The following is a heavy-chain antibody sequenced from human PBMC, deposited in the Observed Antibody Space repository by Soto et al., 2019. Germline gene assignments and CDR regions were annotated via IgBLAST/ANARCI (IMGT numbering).Heavy chain of an antibody. CDR2: ISGSGGST. CDR1: GFTFSSYA. Sequence: PGGSLRLSCAASGFTFSSYAMSWVRQAPGKGLEWVSAISGSGGSTYYADSVKGRFTISRDNSKNTLYLQMNSRRAEDTAVYYCAKFAYAPVHSGTVNYYYGMDVWGQGTTVTVSS. V-gene: IGHV3-23*01. D-gene: IGHD3-10*01. CDR3: AKFAYAPVHSGTVNYYYGMDV. J-gene: IGHJ6*02.